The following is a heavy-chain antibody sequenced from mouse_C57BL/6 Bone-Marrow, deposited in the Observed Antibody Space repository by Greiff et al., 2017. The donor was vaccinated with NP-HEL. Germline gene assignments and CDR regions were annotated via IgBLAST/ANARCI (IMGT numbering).Heavy chain of an antibody. CDR1: GYTFTSYG. Sequence: QVQLKESGAELARPGASVKLSCKASGYTFTSYGISWVKQRTGQGLDWIGEIYPRSGNTYYNEKFKGKATLTADKSSSTAYMELRSLTSEDSAVYFCADLAWFAYWGQGTLVTVSA. CDR2: IYPRSGNT. J-gene: IGHJ3*01. V-gene: IGHV1-81*01. CDR3: ADLAWFAY.